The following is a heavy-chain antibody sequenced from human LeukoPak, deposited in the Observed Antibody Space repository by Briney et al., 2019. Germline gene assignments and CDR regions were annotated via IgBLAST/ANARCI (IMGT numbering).Heavy chain of an antibody. CDR2: INHSGST. V-gene: IGHV4-34*01. Sequence: SEPLSLTCPVYGGSFSGYYWSWIRQPPGKGLEWIGEINHSGSTNYNPSLKSRVTISVDTSKSQFSLKLSSVTAADTAVYYCARGIVGATPWFDPWGQGTLVTVSS. CDR1: GGSFSGYY. CDR3: ARGIVGATPWFDP. D-gene: IGHD1-26*01. J-gene: IGHJ5*02.